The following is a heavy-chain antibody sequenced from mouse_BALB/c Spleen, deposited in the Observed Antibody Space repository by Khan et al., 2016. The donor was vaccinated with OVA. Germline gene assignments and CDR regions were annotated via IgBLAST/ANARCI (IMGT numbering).Heavy chain of an antibody. Sequence: VQLQQSGPELMKPGASVKISCKASGYSFTSYYMHWVKQSHGKSLEWIGYIDPFNGGTSYNQKFKGKATLTVDKSSNTAYMHLSSLTSEDSAVYYCARNYYGSTDYYAMDYWGQGTSVTVSS. CDR1: GYSFTSYY. CDR3: ARNYYGSTDYYAMDY. CDR2: IDPFNGGT. D-gene: IGHD1-1*01. V-gene: IGHV1S135*01. J-gene: IGHJ4*01.